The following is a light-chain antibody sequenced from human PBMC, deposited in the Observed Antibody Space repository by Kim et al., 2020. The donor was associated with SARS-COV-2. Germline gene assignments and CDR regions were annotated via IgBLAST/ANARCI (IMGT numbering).Light chain of an antibody. CDR2: QDS. V-gene: IGLV3-1*01. CDR1: KLGDKY. Sequence: SYELTQPPSVSVSPGQTASITCSGDKLGDKYACWYQQQPGQSPVLVIYQDSKRPSGIPERFSGSNSGNTATLTISGTQALDEADYYCQAWDSSTVFCGGT. J-gene: IGLJ2*01. CDR3: QAWDSSTV.